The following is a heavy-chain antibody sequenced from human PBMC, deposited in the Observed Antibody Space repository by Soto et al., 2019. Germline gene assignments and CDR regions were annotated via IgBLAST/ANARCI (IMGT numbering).Heavy chain of an antibody. CDR1: GYTFTGYY. Sequence: ASVKVSCKASGYTFTGYYMHWVLQAPGQGLEWMGWINPNSGGTNYAQKFQGRVTMTRDTSISTAYMELSRLRSDDTAVYYCARAIAVAGTSRFDPWGQGTLVTVSS. CDR2: INPNSGGT. D-gene: IGHD6-19*01. J-gene: IGHJ5*02. CDR3: ARAIAVAGTSRFDP. V-gene: IGHV1-2*02.